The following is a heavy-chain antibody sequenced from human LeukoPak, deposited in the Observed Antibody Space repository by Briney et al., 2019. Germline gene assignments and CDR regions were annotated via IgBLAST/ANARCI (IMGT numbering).Heavy chain of an antibody. Sequence: SQTLSLTCAISGDSVSSNSAAWNWLRQSPSIGLEWLGRTYYRSKWSNNYAVSVRGRITINPDTSKNQFSLQLNSATPEDTAVYYCARGRPLVGATQNAFDIWGQGTMVTVSS. V-gene: IGHV6-1*01. CDR2: TYYRSKWSN. J-gene: IGHJ3*02. D-gene: IGHD1-26*01. CDR1: GDSVSSNSAA. CDR3: ARGRPLVGATQNAFDI.